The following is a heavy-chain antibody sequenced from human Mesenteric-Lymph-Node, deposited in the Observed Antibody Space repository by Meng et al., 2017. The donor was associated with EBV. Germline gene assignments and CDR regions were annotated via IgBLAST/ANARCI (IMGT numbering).Heavy chain of an antibody. CDR1: GGSISSGLW. CDR3: ARAMTVGVFYFDY. CDR2: IDPYGTA. D-gene: IGHD3-22*01. J-gene: IGHJ4*02. Sequence: QGPLKEAGPDMVKAPETLSLTCTISGGSISSGLWWDWVRQTPGKGLEWIGEIDPYGTANYNPSLKSRVTMSVHKSKNQFSLTVTSVTAADTGVYFCARAMTVGVFYFDYWGQGSLVTVSS. V-gene: IGHV4-4*01.